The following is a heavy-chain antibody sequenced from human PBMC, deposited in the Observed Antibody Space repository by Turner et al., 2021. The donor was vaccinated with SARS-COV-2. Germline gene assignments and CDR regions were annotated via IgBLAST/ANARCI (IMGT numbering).Heavy chain of an antibody. D-gene: IGHD3-10*01. CDR3: ASSFSVRGVKGDFDY. CDR2: FDPEDAET. J-gene: IGHJ4*02. CDR1: GYTLIELS. V-gene: IGHV1-24*01. Sequence: QVQLVQSGAEVKKPGASVKVSCKVSGYTLIELSMPWVRQAPGKGLEWMGGFDPEDAETIYAQKFQGRVTMTEDTSTDTAYMELSSLRSEDTAVYYCASSFSVRGVKGDFDYWGQGTLVTVSS.